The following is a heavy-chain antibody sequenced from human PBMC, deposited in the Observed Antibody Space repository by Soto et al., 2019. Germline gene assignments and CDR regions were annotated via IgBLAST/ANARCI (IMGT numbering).Heavy chain of an antibody. CDR2: VYHSGST. J-gene: IGHJ5*02. Sequence: PSETLSLTCSASGGSIRTTNYFWAWIRQPPGKGLEWIASVYHSGSTYYNPSLKSRVTVSVDPSKNQFALTLRSASAADTALYYCARDSGWFDPWGQGTLVTVSS. CDR1: GGSIRTTNYF. CDR3: ARDSGWFDP. V-gene: IGHV4-39*01.